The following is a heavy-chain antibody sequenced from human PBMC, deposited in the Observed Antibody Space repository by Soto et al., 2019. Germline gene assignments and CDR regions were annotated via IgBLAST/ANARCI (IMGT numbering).Heavy chain of an antibody. CDR3: ASSLLVGYGLEGEID. J-gene: IGHJ4*02. CDR1: GYTFTSYG. D-gene: IGHD5-18*01. V-gene: IGHV1-18*01. Sequence: QVQLVQSGAEVKKPGASVKVSCKASGYTFTSYGISWVRQAPGQGLEWMGWISAYNGNTNYAQKLQGRVTMTTDTSTSTAYMERRSLRSDDTAVYYWASSLLVGYGLEGEIDWGQGTLVPVSS. CDR2: ISAYNGNT.